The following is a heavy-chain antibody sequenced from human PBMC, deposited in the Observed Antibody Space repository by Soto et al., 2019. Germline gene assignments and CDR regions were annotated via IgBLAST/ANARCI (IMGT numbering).Heavy chain of an antibody. CDR1: GFTFSSYA. Sequence: GGSLRLSCAASGFTFSSYAMSWVRQAPGKGLEWVSAISGSGGSTYYADSVKGRFTISRDNSKNTLYLQMNSLRAEDTAVYYCAKGLKRGSGTTFGVFFIGCFAPWGQGTLVTVPS. J-gene: IGHJ5*02. CDR3: AKGLKRGSGTTFGVFFIGCFAP. CDR2: ISGSGGST. V-gene: IGHV3-23*01. D-gene: IGHD3-3*01.